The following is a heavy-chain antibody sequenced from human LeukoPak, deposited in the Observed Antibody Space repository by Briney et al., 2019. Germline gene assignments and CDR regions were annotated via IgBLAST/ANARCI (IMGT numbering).Heavy chain of an antibody. J-gene: IGHJ2*01. D-gene: IGHD3-10*01. V-gene: IGHV4-39*01. Sequence: PSETLSLTCTLSGDSITSSDHYWVWIRESPGKGLEWIGRASQSGNTYYRSSLKSRVTVSIDTSKNEFSLILTSVTAADTAQYYCARHLYYSASAFWYIDLWGRGTLVIVSP. CDR3: ARHLYYSASAFWYIDL. CDR1: GDSITSSDHY. CDR2: ASQSGNT.